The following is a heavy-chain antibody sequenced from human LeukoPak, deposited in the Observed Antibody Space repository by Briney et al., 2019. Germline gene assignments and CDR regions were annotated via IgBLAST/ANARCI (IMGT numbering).Heavy chain of an antibody. CDR1: GVTFTTYT. CDR2: ILGDGRK. D-gene: IGHD1-26*01. J-gene: IGHJ4*02. CDR3: AKDLKPDGKWEIDY. Sequence: TGGSLRLSCATSGVTFTTYTMNWVRQAPGKRLEFVSSILGDGRKYYIDSVQGRFAISRDIRTNTLYLQMDSLRVEDTAIYYCAKDLKPDGKWEIDYWGQETLVTVSS. V-gene: IGHV3-23*01.